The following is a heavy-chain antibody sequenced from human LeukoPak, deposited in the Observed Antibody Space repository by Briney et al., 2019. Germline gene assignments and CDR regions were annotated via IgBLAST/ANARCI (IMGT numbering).Heavy chain of an antibody. Sequence: GSSVKVSCKASGGTFSSYAISWERQAPGQGLEWMGGIIPIFGTANYAQKFQGRVTITADKSTSTAYMELSSLRSEDTAVYYCPRGSSWPYYFYYWGQGTLVTVFS. CDR3: PRGSSWPYYFYY. J-gene: IGHJ4*02. D-gene: IGHD6-13*01. V-gene: IGHV1-69*06. CDR2: IIPIFGTA. CDR1: GGTFSSYA.